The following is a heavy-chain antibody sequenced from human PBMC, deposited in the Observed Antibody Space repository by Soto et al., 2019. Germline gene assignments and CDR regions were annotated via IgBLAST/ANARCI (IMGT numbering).Heavy chain of an antibody. CDR1: GFSVSDYS. D-gene: IGHD2-21*01. Sequence: PGGSLRLSCTASGFSVSDYSVNWVRQAPGKGLEWISYISSTGDLILYADSVKGRFTIARDIARNSLYLQMDSLRDEDSAVYYCATWAIAVGGEGFWGQGTLVTVSS. CDR2: ISSTGDLI. J-gene: IGHJ4*02. V-gene: IGHV3-48*02. CDR3: ATWAIAVGGEGF.